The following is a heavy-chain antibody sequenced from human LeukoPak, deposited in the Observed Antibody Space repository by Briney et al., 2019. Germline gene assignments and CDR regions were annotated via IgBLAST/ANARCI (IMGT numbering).Heavy chain of an antibody. CDR1: GFTFSDYY. J-gene: IGHJ4*02. Sequence: SGGSLRLSCAASGFTFSDYYMSWIRQPPGKGLEWIGEINHSGSTNYNPSLKSRVTISVDTSKNQFSLKLSSVTAADTAVYYCARGAHCSGGSCPPHFDYWGQGTLVTVSS. CDR3: ARGAHCSGGSCPPHFDY. CDR2: INHSGST. V-gene: IGHV4-34*01. D-gene: IGHD2-15*01.